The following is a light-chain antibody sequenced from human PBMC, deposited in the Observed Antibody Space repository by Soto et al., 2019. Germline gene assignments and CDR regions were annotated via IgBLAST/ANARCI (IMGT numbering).Light chain of an antibody. CDR3: QQYGSSPRT. J-gene: IGKJ2*01. CDR2: GAS. V-gene: IGKV3-20*01. Sequence: EIVLTQSPGTLSLSPGERATLSCRASQSVSSNYLAWYQQKPGQTPRLLIYGASSRATGIPDRFSGSGSGTDFTLTISGLEPEDFAVYYCQQYGSSPRTFGQRTILEIK. CDR1: QSVSSNY.